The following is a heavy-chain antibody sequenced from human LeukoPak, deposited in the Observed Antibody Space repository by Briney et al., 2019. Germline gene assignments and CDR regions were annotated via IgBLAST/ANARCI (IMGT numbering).Heavy chain of an antibody. CDR3: AKKACSSSSCSYIYYYMDV. J-gene: IGHJ6*03. CDR2: ISGSGGST. Sequence: GGSLRLSCAASGFIFSSYAMSWVRQAPGKGLEWVSGISGSGGSTYYADSVKGRFTISRDNSKNTLYLQMNSLRAEDTAVYYCAKKACSSSSCSYIYYYMDVWGKGTTVTVSS. CDR1: GFIFSSYA. V-gene: IGHV3-23*01. D-gene: IGHD2-2*01.